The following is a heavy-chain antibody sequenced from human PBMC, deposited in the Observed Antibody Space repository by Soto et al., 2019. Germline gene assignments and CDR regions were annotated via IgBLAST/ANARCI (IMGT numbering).Heavy chain of an antibody. J-gene: IGHJ4*02. CDR3: AKVALGSRIVGATMHY. V-gene: IGHV3-30*18. Sequence: GGSLRLSCAASGFTFSSYGMHWVRQAPGKGLEWVAVISYDGSNKYYADSVKGRFTISRDNSKNTLYLQMNSLRAEDTAVYYCAKVALGSRIVGATMHYWGQGTLVTVSS. D-gene: IGHD1-26*01. CDR1: GFTFSSYG. CDR2: ISYDGSNK.